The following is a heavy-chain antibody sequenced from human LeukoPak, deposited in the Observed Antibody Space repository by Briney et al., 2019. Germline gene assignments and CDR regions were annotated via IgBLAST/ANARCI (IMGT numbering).Heavy chain of an antibody. D-gene: IGHD4-17*01. CDR1: GYTFTGYY. Sequence: VASVKVSCKASGYTFTGYYMHWVPQAPGQGLEWMGRINPNSGGTNYAQKFQGRVTMTRDTSISTAYMELSRLRSDDTAVYYCAREFGDYVSPYYYMDVWGIGTTVTVSS. CDR2: INPNSGGT. V-gene: IGHV1-2*06. J-gene: IGHJ6*03. CDR3: AREFGDYVSPYYYMDV.